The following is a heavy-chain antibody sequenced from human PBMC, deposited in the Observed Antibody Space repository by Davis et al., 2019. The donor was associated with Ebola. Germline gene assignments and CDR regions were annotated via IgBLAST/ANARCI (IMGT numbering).Heavy chain of an antibody. CDR1: GFTFSRYA. CDR3: AKAYLYGADY. V-gene: IGHV3-30-3*01. D-gene: IGHD3-16*01. CDR2: ISYDGGNK. Sequence: PGGSLRLSCAASGFTFSRYAMHWVRQAPGKGLEWVAIISYDGGNKYYADSVKGRFTISRDNSKNTLFLQMNSLRAEDTSVYYCAKAYLYGADYWGQGTLVTVSS. J-gene: IGHJ4*02.